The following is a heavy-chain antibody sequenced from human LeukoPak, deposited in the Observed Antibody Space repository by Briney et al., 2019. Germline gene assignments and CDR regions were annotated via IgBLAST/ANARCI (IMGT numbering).Heavy chain of an antibody. J-gene: IGHJ4*02. V-gene: IGHV3-21*01. D-gene: IGHD3-22*01. CDR3: ARGVTHSSGYYY. CDR2: ISSSSSYI. Sequence: GGSLRLSCAASGFTFSSYSMNWVRQAPGKGLEWVSSISSSSSYIYYADSVKGRFTISRDNAKNSLYLQMNSLRAEDTAVYYCARGVTHSSGYYYWGQGTLVTVSS. CDR1: GFTFSSYS.